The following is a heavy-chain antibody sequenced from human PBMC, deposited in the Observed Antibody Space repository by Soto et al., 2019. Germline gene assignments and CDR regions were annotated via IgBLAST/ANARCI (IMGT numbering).Heavy chain of an antibody. J-gene: IGHJ6*02. V-gene: IGHV3-30*18. D-gene: IGHD3-10*01. CDR1: GFTFSSYG. Sequence: GGSLRLSCAASGFTFSSYGMHWVRQAPGKGLEWVAVISYDGSNKYYADSVKGRFTISRDNSKNTLYLQMNSLRAEDTAVYYFANEMVRGKVNYVMDVWGQGTTATVSS. CDR3: ANEMVRGKVNYVMDV. CDR2: ISYDGSNK.